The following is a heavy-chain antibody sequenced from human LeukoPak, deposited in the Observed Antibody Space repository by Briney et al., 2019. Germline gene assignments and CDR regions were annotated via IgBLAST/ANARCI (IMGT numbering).Heavy chain of an antibody. V-gene: IGHV4-30-4*01. CDR3: ARFYYYDSSGYYPRYFDH. CDR1: GGSVSSNNHY. D-gene: IGHD3-22*01. J-gene: IGHJ4*02. Sequence: SETLSLTCSVSGGSVSSNNHYWTWIRQPPGKGLEWIGYISYSGNTYYNPSLKSRIIISVDTSKNQISLKLNSVTAADTAVYYCARFYYYDSSGYYPRYFDHWGPGTLVTVSS. CDR2: ISYSGNT.